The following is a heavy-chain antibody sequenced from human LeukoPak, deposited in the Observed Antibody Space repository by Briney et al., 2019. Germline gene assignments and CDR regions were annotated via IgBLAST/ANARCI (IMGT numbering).Heavy chain of an antibody. Sequence: GASVKVSCKASGYTFTSYDINWVRQATGQGLEWMGWMNPNSGNTGYAQKFQGRVTMTRNTSISTAYMELSSLRSEDTAVYYCARGQQLHLTLNWFDPWGQGTLVTVSS. D-gene: IGHD6-13*01. CDR3: ARGQQLHLTLNWFDP. CDR1: GYTFTSYD. CDR2: MNPNSGNT. V-gene: IGHV1-8*01. J-gene: IGHJ5*02.